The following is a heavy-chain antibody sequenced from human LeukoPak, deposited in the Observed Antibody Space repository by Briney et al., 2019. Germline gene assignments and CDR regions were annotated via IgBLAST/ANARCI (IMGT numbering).Heavy chain of an antibody. CDR1: GFTFGSPW. CDR3: ARGTAGYHSSYFDY. J-gene: IGHJ4*02. Sequence: GGSLRLSCAASGFTFGSPWMHWVRQAPGKGQVWVSRINSDGSATAYADSVKGRFTISRDNAENTLYLQMNSLRAEDTAVYYCARGTAGYHSSYFDYWGQGTLVTVSS. V-gene: IGHV3-74*01. CDR2: INSDGSAT. D-gene: IGHD3-16*02.